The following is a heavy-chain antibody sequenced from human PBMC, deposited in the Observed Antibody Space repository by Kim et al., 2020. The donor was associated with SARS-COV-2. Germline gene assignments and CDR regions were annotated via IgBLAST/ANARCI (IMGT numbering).Heavy chain of an antibody. J-gene: IGHJ3*02. D-gene: IGHD4-4*01. CDR2: IRGDGRER. CDR3: VREGWDSDYSYGAFDI. Sequence: GGSLRLSCAASRFSFRSYWMSWVRQPPGKGLEWVANIRGDGRERYYVDSVKGRFTISRDNAKNSLYLQIDSLRAEDTAVYYCVREGWDSDYSYGAFDIWGQGTMVTVSS. CDR1: RFSFRSYW. V-gene: IGHV3-7*01.